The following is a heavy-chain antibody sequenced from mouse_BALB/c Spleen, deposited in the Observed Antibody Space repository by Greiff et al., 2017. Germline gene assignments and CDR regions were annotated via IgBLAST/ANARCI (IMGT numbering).Heavy chain of an antibody. D-gene: IGHD4-1*01. V-gene: IGHV3-2*02. CDR3: APLTGTGAMDY. CDR1: GYSITSDYA. Sequence: EVKLMESGPGLVKPSQSLSLTCTVTGYSITSDYAWYWIRQFPGNKLEWMGYISYSGSTSYNPSLKSRISITRDTSKNQIFLQLNSVTTEDTATYYCAPLTGTGAMDYWGQGTSVTVSS. CDR2: ISYSGST. J-gene: IGHJ4*01.